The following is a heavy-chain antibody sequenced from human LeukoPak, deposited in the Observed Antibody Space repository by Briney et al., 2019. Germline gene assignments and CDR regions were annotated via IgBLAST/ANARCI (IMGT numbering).Heavy chain of an antibody. CDR3: ARESPDWFDP. Sequence: AGGSLRLSCAASGFTFSNYEMNWIRQAPGKGLEWISYISSNGAAIHYADSVRGRFTISRVNARESVYLQMDSLRVEDTGVYYCARESPDWFDPWGQGTLVTVSS. CDR1: GFTFSNYE. V-gene: IGHV3-48*03. J-gene: IGHJ5*02. CDR2: ISSNGAAI.